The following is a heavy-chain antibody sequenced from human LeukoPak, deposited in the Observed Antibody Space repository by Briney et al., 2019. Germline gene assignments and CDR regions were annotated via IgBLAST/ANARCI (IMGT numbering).Heavy chain of an antibody. Sequence: SETLSLTCTVSGASINSYYWSWIRLPPGKGREWIGYIYYIGYTKYNPSLKSRVIISVDTSRNQFSLKLSSVTAADTAVYYRARGKGDLLDWGQGTLVTVSS. CDR1: GASINSYY. V-gene: IGHV4-59*01. CDR3: ARGKGDLLD. CDR2: IYYIGYT. J-gene: IGHJ4*02. D-gene: IGHD1-26*01.